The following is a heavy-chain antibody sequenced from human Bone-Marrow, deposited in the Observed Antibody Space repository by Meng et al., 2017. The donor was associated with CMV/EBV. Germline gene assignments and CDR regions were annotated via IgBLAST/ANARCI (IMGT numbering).Heavy chain of an antibody. CDR3: ARGASDTSIYYPGWFDP. V-gene: IGHV3-21*06. D-gene: IGHD3-3*02. J-gene: IGHJ5*02. Sequence: LTFSSYSMNWVRQAPGQGPQWVSSIKSSGASINYADSVKGRFTVSRDNAKNVLYLQLNSLRAEDTAVYYCARGASDTSIYYPGWFDPWGQGTLVTVSS. CDR1: LTFSSYS. CDR2: IKSSGASI.